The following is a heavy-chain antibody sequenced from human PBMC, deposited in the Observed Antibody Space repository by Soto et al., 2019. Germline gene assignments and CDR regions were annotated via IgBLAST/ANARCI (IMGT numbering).Heavy chain of an antibody. CDR3: ARHIPSYVAVAGTPNEPFDYYYYGMDV. V-gene: IGHV4-39*01. D-gene: IGHD6-19*01. Sequence: QLQLQESGPGLVKPSETLSLTCTVSGGSISSSSYYWGWIRQPPGKGLEWIGSIYYSGSTYYNPSLKSRVTISVDTSKNQFSLKLSSVTAADTAVYYCARHIPSYVAVAGTPNEPFDYYYYGMDVWGQGTTVTVSS. CDR2: IYYSGST. J-gene: IGHJ6*02. CDR1: GGSISSSSYY.